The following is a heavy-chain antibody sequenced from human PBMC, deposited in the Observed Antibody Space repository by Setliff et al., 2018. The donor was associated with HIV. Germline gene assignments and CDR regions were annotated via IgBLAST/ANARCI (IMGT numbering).Heavy chain of an antibody. Sequence: SLRLSCAASGFSFSSHSMHWVRQAPGKGLEYISTISGDGGKTYHAESVRGRFTTSRDNSKNTLFLQMGSLRAEDMAVYYCARDLECSSIGCYRHFDYWGQGTLVTVSS. CDR1: GFSFSSHS. V-gene: IGHV3-64*02. CDR3: ARDLECSSIGCYRHFDY. D-gene: IGHD2-2*02. J-gene: IGHJ4*02. CDR2: ISGDGGKT.